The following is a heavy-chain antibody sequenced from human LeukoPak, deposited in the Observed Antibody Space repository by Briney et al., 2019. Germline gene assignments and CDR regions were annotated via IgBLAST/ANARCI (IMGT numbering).Heavy chain of an antibody. V-gene: IGHV4-61*02. CDR2: IYTSGST. CDR3: AREVVIQRNWFDP. J-gene: IGHJ5*02. Sequence: SETLSLTCTVSGGSISSGSYYWSRIRQPAGKGLEWIGRIYTSGSTNYNPSLKSRVTISVDTSKNQFSLKLSSVTAADTAVYYCAREVVIQRNWFDPWGQGTLVTVSS. D-gene: IGHD3-22*01. CDR1: GGSISSGSYY.